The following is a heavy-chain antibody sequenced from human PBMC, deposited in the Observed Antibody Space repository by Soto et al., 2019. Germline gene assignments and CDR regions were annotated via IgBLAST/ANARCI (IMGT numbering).Heavy chain of an antibody. CDR2: INPRGGST. CDR3: ARGGGFSPYYYNLDV. CDR1: GYTLNTYY. J-gene: IGHJ6*02. V-gene: IGHV1-46*02. D-gene: IGHD2-15*01. Sequence: ASVKVSCKASGYTLNTYYMHWERQAPGQGPEWMGIINPRGGSTTYAQNFQDRVTMTRDTSSSTVYMELSSLRSEDTAVYYCARGGGFSPYYYNLDVWGHGTTVTSSS.